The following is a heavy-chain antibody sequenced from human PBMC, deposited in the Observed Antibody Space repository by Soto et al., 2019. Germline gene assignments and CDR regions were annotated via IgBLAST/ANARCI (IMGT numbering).Heavy chain of an antibody. V-gene: IGHV3-23*01. CDR2: IGGGDGST. CDR3: AKDLYGSGSYYGMDV. CDR1: GFTFINYA. J-gene: IGHJ6*02. D-gene: IGHD3-10*01. Sequence: EVQLLESGGGLVQPGGSLRLSCAASGFTFINYAMSWVRQAPGKGLEWVSTIGGGDGSTYYADSVKGRFTISRDNSNSALYLQMNSLRAEDTAVYYCAKDLYGSGSYYGMDVWGQGTTVTVSS.